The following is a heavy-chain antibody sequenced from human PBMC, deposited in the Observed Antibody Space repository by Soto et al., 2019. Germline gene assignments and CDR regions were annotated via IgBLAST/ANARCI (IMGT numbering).Heavy chain of an antibody. J-gene: IGHJ5*02. Sequence: ASVKVSCKTSGYTFTSYGIIWVRQAPGQGLEWMGWITTDKGKTTYAQKFQGRVTMTTDTSTSTAYMEMRSLRSDDTAVYYCAREVVRVAGTRWFDPWGQGTLVTVSS. CDR3: AREVVRVAGTRWFDP. D-gene: IGHD6-19*01. V-gene: IGHV1-18*01. CDR2: ITTDKGKT. CDR1: GYTFTSYG.